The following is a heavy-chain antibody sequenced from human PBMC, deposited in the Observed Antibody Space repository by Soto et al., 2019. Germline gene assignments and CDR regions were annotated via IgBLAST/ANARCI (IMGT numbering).Heavy chain of an antibody. CDR1: GFTFSSYA. CDR3: ARKRYSYGYRPGSDYYSGMDV. J-gene: IGHJ6*02. CDR2: ISYDGSNK. D-gene: IGHD5-18*01. Sequence: QVQLVESGGGVVQPGRSLRLSCAASGFTFSSYAMHWVRQAPGKGLEWVAVISYDGSNKYYADSVKGRFTISRDNSKNTLYLQMNSLRAEDTAVYYCARKRYSYGYRPGSDYYSGMDVWGQGTTVTVSS. V-gene: IGHV3-30-3*01.